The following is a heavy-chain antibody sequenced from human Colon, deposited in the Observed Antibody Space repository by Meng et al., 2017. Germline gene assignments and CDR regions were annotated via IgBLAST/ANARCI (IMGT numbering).Heavy chain of an antibody. CDR1: GGSVSSPSYY. CDR2: VYYTGSA. Sequence: VELQVSGPRLVRPSETLSLTCTLSGGSVSSPSYYWSWIRQTPGKGLEWIGYVYYTGSANYNPSLKSRVTISVDTSKNHFSLNLTSVTAADTAVYYCARGRGSYSSIDFWGQGTLVTVSS. J-gene: IGHJ4*02. CDR3: ARGRGSYSSIDF. D-gene: IGHD1-26*01. V-gene: IGHV4-61*03.